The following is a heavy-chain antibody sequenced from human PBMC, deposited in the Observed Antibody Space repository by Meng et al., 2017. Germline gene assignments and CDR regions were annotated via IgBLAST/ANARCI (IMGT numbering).Heavy chain of an antibody. CDR1: GDSVTSNSAA. CDR3: ARGSYSFDS. J-gene: IGHJ4*02. Sequence: QLQQSGPGLVKPSQSLSVICAISGDSVTSNSAAWNWCRQSPSRGFEWLGRAYYRSKWYHDYAESVKSRISIDPDTSKNQFSLQLRSVTPEDSAVYYCARGSYSFDSWGQRTLVTVSS. CDR2: AYYRSKWYH. D-gene: IGHD1-26*01. V-gene: IGHV6-1*01.